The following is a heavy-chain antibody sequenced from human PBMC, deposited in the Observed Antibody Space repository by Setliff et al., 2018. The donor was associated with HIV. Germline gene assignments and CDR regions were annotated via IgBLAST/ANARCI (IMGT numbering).Heavy chain of an antibody. V-gene: IGHV2-5*02. CDR1: GFSLSRNGVG. D-gene: IGHD1-26*01. J-gene: IGHJ1*01. CDR3: VHTQYGRYFQY. Sequence: SGPTLVNPTQTLTLTCSFSGFSLSRNGVGVGWIRQPPGKALEWLGTIYWDNDERYSASLKGRVAITKDTSEDQVVLTMASMDPADTATYYCVHTQYGRYFQYWGQGALVTVSS. CDR2: IYWDNDE.